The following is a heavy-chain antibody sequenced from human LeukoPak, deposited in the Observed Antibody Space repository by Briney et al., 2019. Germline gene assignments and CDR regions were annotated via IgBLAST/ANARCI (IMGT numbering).Heavy chain of an antibody. J-gene: IGHJ4*02. CDR1: VFTFDDYA. V-gene: IGHV3-9*01. CDR3: AKGRQQYYFDY. Sequence: PGGSLRLSCAVSVFTFDDYAMHWVRQAPGKGLEWVSGISWNSGSIGYADSVKGRFTISRDNAKNSLYLQMNSLRAEDTALYYCAKGRQQYYFDYWGQGTLVTVSS. CDR2: ISWNSGSI. D-gene: IGHD6-13*01.